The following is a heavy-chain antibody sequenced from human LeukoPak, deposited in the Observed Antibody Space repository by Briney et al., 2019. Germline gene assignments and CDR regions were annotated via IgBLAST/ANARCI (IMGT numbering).Heavy chain of an antibody. V-gene: IGHV4-34*01. CDR1: GGSFSGYY. D-gene: IGHD1-1*01. CDR2: IYYSGST. Sequence: SSETLSLTCAVYGGSFSGYYWSWIRQPPGKGLEWIGEIYYSGSTNYNPSLKSRVTISVDTSKNQFSLKLSSVTAADTAVYYCARDEVPYGMDVWGQGTTVTVSS. CDR3: ARDEVPYGMDV. J-gene: IGHJ6*02.